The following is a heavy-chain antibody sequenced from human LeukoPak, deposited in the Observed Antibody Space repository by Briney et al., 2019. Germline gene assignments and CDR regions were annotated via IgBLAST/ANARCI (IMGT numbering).Heavy chain of an antibody. D-gene: IGHD2-21*02. J-gene: IGHJ3*02. CDR1: GGSISSHY. CDR2: IYYSGST. Sequence: SETLSLTCTVSGGSISSHYWSWIRQPPGKGLEWIGYIYYSGSTNYNPSLKSRVTISVDTSKSHFSLRLNSVTAADTAVYYCARHGDVFDAFDIWGQGTMVTVSS. CDR3: ARHGDVFDAFDI. V-gene: IGHV4-59*08.